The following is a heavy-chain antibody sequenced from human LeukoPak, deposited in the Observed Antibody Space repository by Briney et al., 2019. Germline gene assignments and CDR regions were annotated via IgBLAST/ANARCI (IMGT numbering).Heavy chain of an antibody. D-gene: IGHD3-10*01. CDR2: INHSGST. V-gene: IGHV4-34*01. Sequence: LETLSLTCAVYGGSFSGYYWSWIRQPPGKGLEWIGEINHSGSTNYNPSLKSRVTISVDTSKNQFSLKLSSVTVADTAVYYCARAAGSGSYYPPDYWGQGTLVTVSS. J-gene: IGHJ4*02. CDR3: ARAAGSGSYYPPDY. CDR1: GGSFSGYY.